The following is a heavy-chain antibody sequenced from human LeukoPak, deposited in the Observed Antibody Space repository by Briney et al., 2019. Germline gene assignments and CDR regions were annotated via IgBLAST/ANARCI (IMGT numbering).Heavy chain of an antibody. Sequence: SETLSLTCAVYGGSFSGYYWSWIRQPPGKGLEWIGEINHSGSTNYNPSLKSRVTISVDTSKNQFSLELSSVTAADTAVYYRARGAATGYYFDYWGQGTLVTVSS. J-gene: IGHJ4*02. CDR3: ARGAATGYYFDY. CDR1: GGSFSGYY. CDR2: INHSGST. V-gene: IGHV4-34*01. D-gene: IGHD6-25*01.